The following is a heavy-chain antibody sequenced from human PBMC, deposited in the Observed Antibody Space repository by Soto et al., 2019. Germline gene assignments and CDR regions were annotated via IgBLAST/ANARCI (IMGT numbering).Heavy chain of an antibody. CDR2: IWYDGSKN. V-gene: IGHV3-33*01. D-gene: IGHD2-2*01. CDR1: GFTFSSYG. J-gene: IGHJ4*02. Sequence: QVQLVESGGGVVQPARSLRLSCAASGFTFSSYGMHWVRQAPGKGLEGVAVIWYDGSKNYFADSVKVRFAISRANSKKVLYLQRKSLRAEATAGYYCAMHYIVVPPRVIDYWGRRTLVTVSS. CDR3: AMHYIVVPPRVIDY.